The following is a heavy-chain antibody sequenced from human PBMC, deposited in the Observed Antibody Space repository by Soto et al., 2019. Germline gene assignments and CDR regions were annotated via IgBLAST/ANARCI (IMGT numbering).Heavy chain of an antibody. CDR3: ARVPGP. J-gene: IGHJ5*02. CDR1: GGSISSGGYS. Sequence: QLQLQESGSGLVKPSQTLSLTCAVSGGSISSGGYSWSWIRQPPGKGLEWLGYIYHIGSTYHNPSLKSRVTISLDRSKHQFSSKLSSVTAADTAVYYGARVPGPGGQGTLVTVSS. CDR2: IYHIGST. V-gene: IGHV4-30-2*01.